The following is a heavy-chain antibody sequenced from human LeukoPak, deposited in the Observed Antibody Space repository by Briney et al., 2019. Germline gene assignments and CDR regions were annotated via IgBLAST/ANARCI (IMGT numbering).Heavy chain of an antibody. CDR3: AREGTANWFDP. D-gene: IGHD2-21*02. J-gene: IGHJ5*02. Sequence: SETLSPTCTVSGGSVSSGSYYWSWIRQPPGKGLEWIGYIYYSGSTNYNPSLKSRVTISVDTSKNQFSLKLSSVTAADTAVYYCAREGTANWFDPWGQGTLVTVSS. V-gene: IGHV4-61*01. CDR1: GGSVSSGSYY. CDR2: IYYSGST.